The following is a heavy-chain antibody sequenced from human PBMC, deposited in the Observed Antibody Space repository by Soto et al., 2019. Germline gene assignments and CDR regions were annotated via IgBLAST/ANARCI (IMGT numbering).Heavy chain of an antibody. V-gene: IGHV1-69*01. CDR3: ARCASAWLTWFDP. D-gene: IGHD6-19*01. Sequence: QVQLVQSGAEVKKPGSSVKVSCKASGGTFSSYAISWVRQAPGQGLEWMGGIIPIVGTPNYAQKFQLRVTITAAESTSTAYMELSSLRSEATAVYYCARCASAWLTWFDPWGQGTLVTVSS. CDR1: GGTFSSYA. J-gene: IGHJ5*02. CDR2: IIPIVGTP.